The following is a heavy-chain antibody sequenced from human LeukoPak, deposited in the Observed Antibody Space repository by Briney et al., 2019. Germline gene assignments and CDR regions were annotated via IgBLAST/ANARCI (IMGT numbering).Heavy chain of an antibody. J-gene: IGHJ4*02. CDR1: GYTFTGYY. CDR2: IIPILGIA. D-gene: IGHD2-2*01. V-gene: IGHV1-69*04. Sequence: GASVKVSCKASGYTFTGYYIHWVRQAPGQGLEWMGRIIPILGIANYAQKFQGRVTITADKSTSTAYMELSSLKSEDTAVYYCARDPSNTDCSSTSCLYYFDYWGQGTLVTVSS. CDR3: ARDPSNTDCSSTSCLYYFDY.